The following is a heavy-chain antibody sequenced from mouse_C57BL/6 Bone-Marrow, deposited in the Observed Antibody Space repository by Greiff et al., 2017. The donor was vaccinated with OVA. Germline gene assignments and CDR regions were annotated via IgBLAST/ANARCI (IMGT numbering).Heavy chain of an antibody. V-gene: IGHV1-7*01. CDR2: INPSSGYT. CDR3: TRRYYCGSPGLNYFDY. J-gene: IGHJ2*01. CDR1: GYTFTSYW. D-gene: IGHD1-1*01. Sequence: VQLQQSGAELAKPGASVKLSCKASGYTFTSYWMHWVKKRPGQGLEWIGYINPSSGYTKYNQKFKDKATLTADNSTSTAYMQLCCHTYEDSAVYYCTRRYYCGSPGLNYFDYWGQGTTLTVSS.